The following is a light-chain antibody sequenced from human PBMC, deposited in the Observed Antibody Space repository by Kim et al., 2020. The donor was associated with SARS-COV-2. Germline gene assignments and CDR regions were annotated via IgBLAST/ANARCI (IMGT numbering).Light chain of an antibody. V-gene: IGKV1-39*01. Sequence: ASIGDRVTITCRTSQNIRTYLNWYQQRPGKGPKLLIYASSSLQSEVPSRFSGSGSGADFTLTIAGLQADDFATYHCQQTYSNPPTFGGGTKVDIK. CDR3: QQTYSNPPT. CDR2: ASS. CDR1: QNIRTY. J-gene: IGKJ4*01.